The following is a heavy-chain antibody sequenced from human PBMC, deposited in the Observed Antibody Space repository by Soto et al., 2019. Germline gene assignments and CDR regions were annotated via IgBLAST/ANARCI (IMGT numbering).Heavy chain of an antibody. J-gene: IGHJ6*03. CDR2: INDSGNI. D-gene: IGHD3-10*01. V-gene: IGHV4-34*01. CDR1: GGSFSGYQ. CDR3: ARGLILWFGELSRRGGYYYYMDV. Sequence: QVQLQQWGAGLLKPSETLSLTCAGYGGSFSGYQWSWIRQTPGKGLEWIGEINDSGNINYNPSLKSRVTILIDTPKKQISLKLSSVTAADTAVYYCARGLILWFGELSRRGGYYYYMDVWGKGTTVTVSS.